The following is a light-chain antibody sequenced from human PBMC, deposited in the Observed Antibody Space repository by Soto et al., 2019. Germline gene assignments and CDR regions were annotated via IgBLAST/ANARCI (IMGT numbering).Light chain of an antibody. J-gene: IGKJ3*01. CDR1: QSVLYSSNNNNY. CDR3: QQYYSTPGFT. V-gene: IGKV4-1*01. Sequence: DIVMTQSPDSLAVSLGERATINCKSSQSVLYSSNNNNYLAWYQQKPGQPPKLLIYWASTRESGVPDRFSGSGSGTDFTLTISRLQAEDVAVYYCQQYYSTPGFTFGPGTKVDIK. CDR2: WAS.